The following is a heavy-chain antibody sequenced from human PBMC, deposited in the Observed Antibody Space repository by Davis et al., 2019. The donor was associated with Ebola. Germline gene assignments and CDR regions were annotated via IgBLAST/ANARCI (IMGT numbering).Heavy chain of an antibody. D-gene: IGHD1-26*01. CDR2: ISAYNGNT. CDR3: AREAGATTRIYDS. J-gene: IGHJ5*01. CDR1: SYTFTSYG. Sequence: ASVTVSCKASSYTFTSYGLSWVRQAPGQGLAWMGWISAYNGNTNYAQKLQGRVTMTTDTSRSTAYMELRSLRSDDTAVYYWAREAGATTRIYDSWGQGTLVTVSS. V-gene: IGHV1-18*01.